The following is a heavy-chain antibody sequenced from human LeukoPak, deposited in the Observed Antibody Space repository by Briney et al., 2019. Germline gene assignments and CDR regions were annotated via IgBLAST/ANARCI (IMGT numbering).Heavy chain of an antibody. Sequence: GGSLRLSCAASGFTFSSYAMSWVRQAPGKGLEWVSAISGSGGSTYYADSVKSRFTISRDNSKNTLYLQMNSLRAEDTAVYYCAQRAQLPKRHFDYWGQGTLVTVSS. D-gene: IGHD2-2*01. CDR2: ISGSGGST. CDR1: GFTFSSYA. V-gene: IGHV3-23*01. CDR3: AQRAQLPKRHFDY. J-gene: IGHJ4*02.